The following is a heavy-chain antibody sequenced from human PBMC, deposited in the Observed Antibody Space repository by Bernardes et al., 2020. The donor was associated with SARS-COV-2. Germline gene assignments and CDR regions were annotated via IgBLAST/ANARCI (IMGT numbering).Heavy chain of an antibody. CDR2: INPNSGVT. J-gene: IGHJ5*02. Sequence: AGVKVSCKASGYTFTDHYLHWVRQAPGQGLEWMGWINPNSGVTSYAQKFQGRVTLTRDTSISTGYMELSSLRADDTAVYFCGRPPCGADCSFRPPPVDPWGPGTLVTVSS. V-gene: IGHV1-2*02. CDR3: GRPPCGADCSFRPPPVDP. D-gene: IGHD2-21*02. CDR1: GYTFTDHY.